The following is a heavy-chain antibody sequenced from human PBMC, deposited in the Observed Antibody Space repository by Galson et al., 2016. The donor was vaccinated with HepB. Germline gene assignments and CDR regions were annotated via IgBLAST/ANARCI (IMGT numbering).Heavy chain of an antibody. D-gene: IGHD2-2*01. CDR2: ISYDGNNE. V-gene: IGHV3-30*18. J-gene: IGHJ4*02. CDR3: AKDRPVVIPTSILDY. Sequence: SLRLSCAASGFAFSSYGMHWVRQAPGKGLEWVALISYDGNNEYYADSVKGRFTISRDNSKNTVYLQMNSLRAEDTAVYYCAKDRPVVIPTSILDYWGQGTLVTFSS. CDR1: GFAFSSYG.